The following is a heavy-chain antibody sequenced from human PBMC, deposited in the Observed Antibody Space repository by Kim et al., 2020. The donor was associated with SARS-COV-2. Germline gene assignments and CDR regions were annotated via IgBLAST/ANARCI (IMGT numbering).Heavy chain of an antibody. V-gene: IGHV3-11*05. Sequence: GRFTISRENAKNSLYLQMNSLRAEDTAVYYCAREGFGSTIFGVVIKYFDYWGQGTLVTVSS. J-gene: IGHJ4*02. CDR3: AREGFGSTIFGVVIKYFDY. D-gene: IGHD3-3*01.